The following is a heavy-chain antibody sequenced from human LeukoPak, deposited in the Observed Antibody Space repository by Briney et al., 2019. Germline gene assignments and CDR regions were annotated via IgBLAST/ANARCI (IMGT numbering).Heavy chain of an antibody. CDR2: IIPILGIA. D-gene: IGHD5-12*01. J-gene: IGHJ4*02. Sequence: ASVKVSCKASGGTFSSYAISWVRQAPGQGLEWMGRIIPILGIANYAQKFQGRVTITADKSTSTAYMELSSLRSEDTAVYYCAMSWIEMATNDFDYWGQGTLVTVSS. CDR1: GGTFSSYA. CDR3: AMSWIEMATNDFDY. V-gene: IGHV1-69*04.